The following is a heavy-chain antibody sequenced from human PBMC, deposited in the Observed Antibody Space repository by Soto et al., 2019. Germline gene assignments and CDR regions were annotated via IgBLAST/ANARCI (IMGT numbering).Heavy chain of an antibody. Sequence: QLQLQESGPGLVKPSETLSLTCTVSGGSISSSSYYWGWIRQPPGKGLEWIGSIYYSGSTYYNPTLKSRGTEAVDTSKNQFSLKLSSVTAADTAVYYCARGVDTASRGDAFDIWGQGTMVTVSS. V-gene: IGHV4-39*01. CDR3: ARGVDTASRGDAFDI. CDR1: GGSISSSSYY. J-gene: IGHJ3*02. D-gene: IGHD5-18*01. CDR2: IYYSGST.